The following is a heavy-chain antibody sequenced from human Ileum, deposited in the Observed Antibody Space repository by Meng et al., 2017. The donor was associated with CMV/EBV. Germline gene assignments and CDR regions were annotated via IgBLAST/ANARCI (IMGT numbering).Heavy chain of an antibody. CDR1: GYTFTSYD. CDR2: MNPNSGNT. Sequence: ASVKVSCKASGYTFTSYDINWVRQATGQGLEWMGWMNPNSGNTGYAQKFQGRVTMTRNTSISTAYMELSSLRSEDTAVYYWARGVGYFGSGNPPAYFDQWGQGSLVTVSS. J-gene: IGHJ4*02. CDR3: ARGVGYFGSGNPPAYFDQ. V-gene: IGHV1-8*01. D-gene: IGHD3-10*01.